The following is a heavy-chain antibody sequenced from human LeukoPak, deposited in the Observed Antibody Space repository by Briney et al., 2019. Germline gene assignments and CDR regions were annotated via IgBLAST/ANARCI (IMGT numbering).Heavy chain of an antibody. CDR3: ARYSSVHFDY. CDR2: INSDGSST. D-gene: IGHD6-19*01. CDR1: GFTFSSYW. V-gene: IGHV3-74*01. Sequence: GGSLRLSCAASGFTFSSYWMHWVRQAPGKGLVWVSCINSDGSSTIYADSVKGRFTISRDNAKNTLYLQMNSLRVEDTAVYYCARYSSVHFDYWGQGILVTVSS. J-gene: IGHJ4*02.